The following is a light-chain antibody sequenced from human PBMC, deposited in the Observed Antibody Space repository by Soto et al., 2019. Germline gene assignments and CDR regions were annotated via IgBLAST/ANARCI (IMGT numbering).Light chain of an antibody. CDR3: QQSYSTLALT. CDR1: QSISSY. CDR2: AAS. J-gene: IGKJ4*01. V-gene: IGKV1-39*01. Sequence: DIQMTQSPSSLSASVGDRVTITCRASQSISSYLNWYQQKPGKAPKLLIYAASILQSGVPSRFSGSGSGTDVTLTISRLQPEDFATYYCQQSYSTLALTFGGGTKVEIK.